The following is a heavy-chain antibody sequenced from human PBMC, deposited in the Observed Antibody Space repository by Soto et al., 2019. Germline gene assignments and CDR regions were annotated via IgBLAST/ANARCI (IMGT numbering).Heavy chain of an antibody. CDR1: LYGFTSYW. D-gene: IGHD6-6*01. V-gene: IGHV5-51*01. J-gene: IGHJ6*03. CDR3: GRPAGEYSSSPGDYYYYMDV. CDR2: IYPGDSDT. Sequence: SLKISWHGSLYGFTSYWICWVLHLPCKFLECMWIIYPGDSDTRYSPSFQGQVTISADKSISTAYLQWSSLKASDTAMYYCGRPAGEYSSSPGDYYYYMDVWGKGTTVTVSS.